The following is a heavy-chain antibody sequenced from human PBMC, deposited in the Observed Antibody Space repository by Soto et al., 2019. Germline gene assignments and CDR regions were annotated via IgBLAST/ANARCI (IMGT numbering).Heavy chain of an antibody. J-gene: IGHJ2*01. CDR2: IYWDDDK. V-gene: IGHV2-5*02. CDR3: AHLMVRGVISPQFDL. Sequence: QITLKESGPTLVKPTQTLTLTCTFSGFSLSTSGVGVGWIRQPPGKALEWLALIYWDDDKRYSPSLKSRLTITKDTSKNQVVLTMSNMDPVDTATYYCAHLMVRGVISPQFDLWGRGTLVTVFS. D-gene: IGHD3-10*01. CDR1: GFSLSTSGVG.